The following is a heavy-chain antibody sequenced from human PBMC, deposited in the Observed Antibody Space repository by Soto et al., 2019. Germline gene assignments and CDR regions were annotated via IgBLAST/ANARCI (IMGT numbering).Heavy chain of an antibody. D-gene: IGHD2-15*01. V-gene: IGHV3-66*01. CDR3: TRDDVYCEGGGCYGVPRDV. J-gene: IGHJ6*03. CDR1: GFTVSTKY. CDR2: IQSGGST. Sequence: GGSLRLSCAASGFTVSTKYMSWVRQAPGKGLEWVSLIQSGGSTYYAGSVEGRFTISRDNSENMLFLQMNSLRVEDTAMYYCTRDDVYCEGGGCYGVPRDVGGKGTTVPV.